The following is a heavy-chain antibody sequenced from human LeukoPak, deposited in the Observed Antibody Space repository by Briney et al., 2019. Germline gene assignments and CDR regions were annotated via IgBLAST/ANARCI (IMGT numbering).Heavy chain of an antibody. V-gene: IGHV3-23*01. D-gene: IGHD6-19*01. J-gene: IGHJ4*02. CDR3: AKGLGFMPQFDY. CDR1: GFTFTTEA. Sequence: PGGSLRLSCAASGFTFTTEAMTWVRQAPGKGLEWVSTISDDGRTTYYADSVKGRFTISRDNSKNIVYLQMHSLRAEDTAFYYCAKGLGFMPQFDYWGQGTLVAVSS. CDR2: ISDDGRTT.